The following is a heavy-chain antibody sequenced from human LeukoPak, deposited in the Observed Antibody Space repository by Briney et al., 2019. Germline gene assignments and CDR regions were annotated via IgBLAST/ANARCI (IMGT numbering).Heavy chain of an antibody. Sequence: ASVKVSCKASGYTFTNYYIRWVRQAPGQGPEWMGIINPSGGGTTYAPKFQGRVTMTKDTSTSTVYMVLSSLGSADTALYYCARETDIAVAANYFDYWGQGTLVTVSS. CDR3: ARETDIAVAANYFDY. CDR1: GYTFTNYY. J-gene: IGHJ4*02. D-gene: IGHD6-19*01. V-gene: IGHV1-46*01. CDR2: INPSGGGT.